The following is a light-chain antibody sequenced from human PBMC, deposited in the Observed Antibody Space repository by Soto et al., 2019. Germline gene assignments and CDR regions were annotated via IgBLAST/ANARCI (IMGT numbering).Light chain of an antibody. V-gene: IGKV1-5*03. CDR1: QSLNSW. CDR2: KAS. Sequence: DIQMTQSPSTLYASVGDIVTITCRASQSLNSWLAWYQHKPGKAPKLLIHKASILASGVPSRFSGSDSGAEFTLTISSLQPDDFATYYCQHYIGYSGMFGQGTKVDIK. CDR3: QHYIGYSGM. J-gene: IGKJ1*01.